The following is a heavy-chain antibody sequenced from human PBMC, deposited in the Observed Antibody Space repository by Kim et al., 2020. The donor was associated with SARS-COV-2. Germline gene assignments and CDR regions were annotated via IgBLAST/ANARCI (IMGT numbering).Heavy chain of an antibody. CDR2: ISSSSSYI. D-gene: IGHD6-6*01. J-gene: IGHJ6*02. Sequence: GGSLRLSCAASGFTFSSYSMNWVRQAPGKGLEWVSSISSSSSYIYYADSVKGRFTISRDNAKNSLYLQMNSLRAEDTAVYYCARDQGSSSPLVQLGGDYGMDVWGQGTTVTVSS. CDR1: GFTFSSYS. CDR3: ARDQGSSSPLVQLGGDYGMDV. V-gene: IGHV3-21*01.